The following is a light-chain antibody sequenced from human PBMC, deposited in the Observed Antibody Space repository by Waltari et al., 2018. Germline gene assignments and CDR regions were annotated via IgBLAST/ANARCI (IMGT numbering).Light chain of an antibody. J-gene: IGKJ1*01. V-gene: IGKV2-28*01. CDR3: MQALQTPLT. CDR2: LGS. CDR1: QSLLPSNGYNS. Sequence: DLVMTQSPLSLPVTPGAPASISCRSSQSLLPSNGYNSLDWYLKKPGQSPQPLSYLGSNRASGVPDRFSGSGSGTDFTLKISRVEAEDVGVYYCMQALQTPLTFGQGTKVEIK.